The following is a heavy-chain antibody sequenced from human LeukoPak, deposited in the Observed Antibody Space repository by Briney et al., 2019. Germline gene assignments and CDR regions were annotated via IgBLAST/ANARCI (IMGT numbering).Heavy chain of an antibody. CDR1: GFTFSSYW. Sequence: GGSLRLSCAASGFTFSSYWMHWVRHAPGKGLVWVSRINSDGSSTSYADSVKGRFTISRDNSKNTLYLQMNSLRAEDTAVYYCARSLIYNQWLXPERPFDYWGQGTLVTVSS. V-gene: IGHV3-74*01. J-gene: IGHJ4*02. CDR3: ARSLIYNQWLXPERPFDY. CDR2: INSDGSST. D-gene: IGHD6-19*01.